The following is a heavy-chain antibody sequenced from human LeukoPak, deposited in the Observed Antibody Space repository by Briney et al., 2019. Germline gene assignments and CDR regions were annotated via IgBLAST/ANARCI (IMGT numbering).Heavy chain of an antibody. J-gene: IGHJ6*03. D-gene: IGHD4-17*01. CDR1: GGSINSRSYY. CDR3: ARRATTVTTGYYYYYMDV. CDR2: VYYGGTT. V-gene: IGHV4-39*01. Sequence: SEPLSLTCTVSGGSINSRSYYWGWIRQPPGNGLEWVGSVYYGGTTYYNPSLKSRVTISEDTSKNQFSLKLSSVTAADTAVYYCARRATTVTTGYYYYYMDVWGKGTTVTVSS.